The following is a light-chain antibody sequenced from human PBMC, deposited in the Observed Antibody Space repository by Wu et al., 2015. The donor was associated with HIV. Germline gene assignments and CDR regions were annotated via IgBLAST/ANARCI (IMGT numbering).Light chain of an antibody. V-gene: IGKV3-11*01. J-gene: IGKJ1*01. Sequence: EIVLTQSPGTLPLSPGERATLSCRASQSVGNNYLAWYQQRPGQAPRLLMYDVSKRATGIPARFSGSGSGTDFTLTISSLEPEDFAIYYCQQRINWVWTFGQGTKVEIK. CDR2: DVS. CDR1: QSVGNNY. CDR3: QQRINWVWT.